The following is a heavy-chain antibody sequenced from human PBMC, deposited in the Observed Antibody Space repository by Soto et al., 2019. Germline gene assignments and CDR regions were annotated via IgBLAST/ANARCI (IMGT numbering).Heavy chain of an antibody. J-gene: IGHJ6*02. CDR1: GDSPDTYY. Sequence: SETLSLTCTVSGDSPDTYYWTWIRQAPGKGLEWIGYKFPSGSSNYNPSLRSRVTMSVDTATNQFSLSLSSVTAADTAVYFCARLSYKWTSSCVDVWGQGTTVTVSS. D-gene: IGHD1-20*01. CDR3: ARLSYKWTSSCVDV. CDR2: KFPSGSS. V-gene: IGHV4-4*09.